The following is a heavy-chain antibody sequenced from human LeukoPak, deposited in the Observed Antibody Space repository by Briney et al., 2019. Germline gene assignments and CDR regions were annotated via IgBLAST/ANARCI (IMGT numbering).Heavy chain of an antibody. CDR2: MNPNSGNT. J-gene: IGHJ4*02. CDR1: GYTFTSYD. V-gene: IGHV1-8*01. CDR3: ARNLITIFGVVIQAFAY. Sequence: ASVKVSCKASGYTFTSYDINWVRQATGQGLEWMGWMNPNSGNTGYAQEFQGRVTMTRNTSISTAYMELSSLRSEDTAVYYCARNLITIFGVVIQAFAYWGQGTLVTVSS. D-gene: IGHD3-3*01.